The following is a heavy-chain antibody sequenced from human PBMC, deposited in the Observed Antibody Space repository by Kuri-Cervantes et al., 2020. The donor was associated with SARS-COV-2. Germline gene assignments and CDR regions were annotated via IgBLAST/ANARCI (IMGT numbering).Heavy chain of an antibody. J-gene: IGHJ4*02. Sequence: GESLKISCAASGFTFSSYWMHWVRQAPGKGLVWVSRINSDGSSTSYADSVKGRFTISRDNAKNTLYLQMNSLRAEDTAVYYCAREAFGYCSGGSCYSHYWGQGTLVTVSS. CDR2: INSDGSST. D-gene: IGHD2-15*01. CDR1: GFTFSSYW. V-gene: IGHV3-74*01. CDR3: AREAFGYCSGGSCYSHY.